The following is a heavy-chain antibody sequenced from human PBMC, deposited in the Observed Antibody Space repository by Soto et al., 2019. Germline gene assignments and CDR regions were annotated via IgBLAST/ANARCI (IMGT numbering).Heavy chain of an antibody. D-gene: IGHD3-22*01. Sequence: PSETLSLTCAVYGGSFSGYYWSWIRQPPGKGLEWIGEINHSGSTNYNPSLKSRVTISVDTSKNQFSLKLSSVTAADTAVYYCARFDSSGYYCFDYWGQGTLVTVSS. CDR1: GGSFSGYY. CDR3: ARFDSSGYYCFDY. V-gene: IGHV4-34*01. J-gene: IGHJ4*02. CDR2: INHSGST.